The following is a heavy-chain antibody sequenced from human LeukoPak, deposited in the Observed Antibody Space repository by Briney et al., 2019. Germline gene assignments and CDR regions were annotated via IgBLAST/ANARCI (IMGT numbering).Heavy chain of an antibody. CDR3: ATALYSSGWYYFDY. J-gene: IGHJ4*02. CDR1: GGSISIYY. D-gene: IGHD6-19*01. V-gene: IGHV4-4*07. Sequence: PSETLSLTCTVSGGSISIYYWSWIRQPAGKGLEWIGRIYTSGSTNYNPSLKSRVTMSVDTSKNQFSLKLSSVTAADTAVYYCATALYSSGWYYFDYWGQGTLVTVSS. CDR2: IYTSGST.